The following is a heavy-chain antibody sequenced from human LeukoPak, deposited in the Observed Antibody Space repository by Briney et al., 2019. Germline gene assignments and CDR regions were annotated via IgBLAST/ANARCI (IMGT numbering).Heavy chain of an antibody. Sequence: SETLSLTCTVSGGSISSSSYYWGWIRQPPGKGLEWIGSIYYSGSTYYNPSLKSRVTISVDTSKNQFSLKLSSVTAADTAVYYCARHGVDDGPTLPLVYWGQGTLVTVSS. CDR2: IYYSGST. V-gene: IGHV4-39*01. D-gene: IGHD1-1*01. CDR1: GGSISSSSYY. CDR3: ARHGVDDGPTLPLVY. J-gene: IGHJ4*02.